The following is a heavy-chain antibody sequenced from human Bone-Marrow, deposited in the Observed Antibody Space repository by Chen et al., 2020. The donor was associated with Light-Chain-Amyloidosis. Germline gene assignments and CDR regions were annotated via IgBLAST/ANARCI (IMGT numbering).Heavy chain of an antibody. J-gene: IGHJ4*02. V-gene: IGHV1-69*04. CDR2: IIPILGIA. CDR1: GGTFCSYA. Sequence: QVQLVQSGAEVKKPGSSVKVSCKASGGTFCSYAISWVRQAPGQGLEWMGRIIPILGIANYAQKFQGRVTITADKSTSTAYMELSSLRSEDTAVYYCARVTGNPDYWGQGTLVTVSS. D-gene: IGHD1-20*01. CDR3: ARVTGNPDY.